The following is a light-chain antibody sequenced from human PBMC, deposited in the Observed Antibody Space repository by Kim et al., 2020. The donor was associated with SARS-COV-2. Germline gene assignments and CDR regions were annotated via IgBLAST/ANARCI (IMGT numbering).Light chain of an antibody. V-gene: IGLV3-21*04. J-gene: IGLJ3*02. CDR1: NRGSKS. CDR3: QVWDSSSDHPV. Sequence: APGKPARITCGGNNRGSKSVNWYQQKPGQAVVLVIYYDSDRPSGIPERFSGSNSGNTATLTISRVGDGDEADYYCQVWDSSSDHPVFGGETQLTVL. CDR2: YDS.